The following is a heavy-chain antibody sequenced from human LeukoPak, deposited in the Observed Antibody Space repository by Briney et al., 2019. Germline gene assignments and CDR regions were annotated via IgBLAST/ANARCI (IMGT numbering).Heavy chain of an antibody. CDR1: GGSISSYY. J-gene: IGHJ5*02. V-gene: IGHV4-59*01. CDR2: IYYSGST. D-gene: IGHD3-16*02. Sequence: PSETLSLTCTVSGGSISSYYWSWIRQPPGKGLEWIGYIYYSGSTNYNPSLKSRVTISVDTSKNQFSLKLSSVTAADTAVYYCARGSIDYVWGSYQGWFDPWGQGTLVTVSS. CDR3: ARGSIDYVWGSYQGWFDP.